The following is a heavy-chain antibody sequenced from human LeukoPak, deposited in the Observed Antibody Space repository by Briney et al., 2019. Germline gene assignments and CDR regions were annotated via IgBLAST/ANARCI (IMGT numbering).Heavy chain of an antibody. J-gene: IGHJ4*02. Sequence: TSVKVSCKASGYTFTSYAMHWVRQAPGQRLEWMGWINAGNGNTKYSQKFQGRVTITRDTSASTAHMELSSLRSEDTAVYYCASDIGVAGAFDYWGQGTLVTVSS. CDR2: INAGNGNT. CDR3: ASDIGVAGAFDY. D-gene: IGHD6-19*01. V-gene: IGHV1-3*01. CDR1: GYTFTSYA.